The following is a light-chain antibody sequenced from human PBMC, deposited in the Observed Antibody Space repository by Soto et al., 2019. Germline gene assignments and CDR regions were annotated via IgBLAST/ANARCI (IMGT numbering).Light chain of an antibody. Sequence: IVLTQSPGTLSLSPGERATLSCRASHSIGDYLAWYQHKPAQAPRLLIYDASKRATGIPARFNGIGSGTDFTLTISRLEPEDFAVYYCQQRSNCLTFGGGTKVEI. CDR2: DAS. CDR3: QQRSNCLT. V-gene: IGKV3-11*01. J-gene: IGKJ4*01. CDR1: HSIGDY.